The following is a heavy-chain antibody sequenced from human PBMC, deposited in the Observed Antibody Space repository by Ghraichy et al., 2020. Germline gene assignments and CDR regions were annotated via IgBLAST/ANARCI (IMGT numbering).Heavy chain of an antibody. V-gene: IGHV3-30-3*01. CDR1: GFNMTSRA. Sequence: GGSLRLSCAASGFNMTSRAMHWVRQAPGKGLEWVAIISHDGARKMYAASVEGRFTVSRATADNTLAPQMDNLRPDDTATYYCATGYCSGTSCHFEGYYYSPMDVWGQGTTAIVSS. CDR2: ISHDGARK. J-gene: IGHJ6*02. D-gene: IGHD2-15*01. CDR3: ATGYCSGTSCHFEGYYYSPMDV.